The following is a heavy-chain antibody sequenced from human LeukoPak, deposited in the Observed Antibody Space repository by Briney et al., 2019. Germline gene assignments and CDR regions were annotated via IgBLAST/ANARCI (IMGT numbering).Heavy chain of an antibody. J-gene: IGHJ4*02. CDR2: IYYSGST. D-gene: IGHD2-15*01. V-gene: IGHV4-30-4*01. Sequence: SETLSLTCTVSGGSISSGDYYWSWIRQPPGKGLEWIGYIYYSGSTYYNPSLKSRVTISVDTSKNQFSLKLSSVTAADTAVYYCARVGIVAPRNFDYWGQGTLVTVSS. CDR3: ARVGIVAPRNFDY. CDR1: GGSISSGDYY.